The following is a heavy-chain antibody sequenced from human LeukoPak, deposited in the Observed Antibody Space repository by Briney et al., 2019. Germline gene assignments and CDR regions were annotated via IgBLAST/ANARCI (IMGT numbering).Heavy chain of an antibody. J-gene: IGHJ5*02. Sequence: SETLSLTCTVSGGSISNYYWSWIRQPAGKGLEWIGRIYSSGTTIYNPSLKSRVTMSVDTSKNQSSLKPSSVTAADTAVYFCASGSSGYDPWGQGTLVTVSS. D-gene: IGHD5-12*01. CDR3: ASGSSGYDP. CDR2: IYSSGTT. CDR1: GGSISNYY. V-gene: IGHV4-4*07.